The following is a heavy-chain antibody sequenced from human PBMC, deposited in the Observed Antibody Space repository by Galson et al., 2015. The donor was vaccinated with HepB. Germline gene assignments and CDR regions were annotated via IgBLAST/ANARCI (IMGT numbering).Heavy chain of an antibody. CDR3: TRVSRITMIVVVGFDY. V-gene: IGHV3-49*03. CDR2: IRSKAYGGTT. J-gene: IGHJ4*02. Sequence: SLRLSCAASGFTFGDYAMSWFRQAPGKGLEWVGFIRSKAYGGTTEYAASVKGRFTISRDDSKSIAYLQMNSLKTEDTAVYYCTRVSRITMIVVVGFDYWGQGTLVTVSS. CDR1: GFTFGDYA. D-gene: IGHD3-22*01.